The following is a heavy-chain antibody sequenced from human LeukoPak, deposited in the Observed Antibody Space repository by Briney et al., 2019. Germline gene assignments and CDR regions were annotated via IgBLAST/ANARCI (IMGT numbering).Heavy chain of an antibody. Sequence: GGSLRLSCAASGFTFRTYSMNWVRQAPGKGLEWVSSISSTNIYYADSMKGRFIISRDNARNSLYLEMNSLRAEDTAVYYCARDASGENYWGQGTLVTVSS. CDR3: ARDASGENY. D-gene: IGHD3-10*01. CDR1: GFTFRTYS. CDR2: ISSTNI. J-gene: IGHJ4*02. V-gene: IGHV3-21*06.